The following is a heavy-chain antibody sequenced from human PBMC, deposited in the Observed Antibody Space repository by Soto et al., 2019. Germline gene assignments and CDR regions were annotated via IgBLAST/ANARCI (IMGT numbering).Heavy chain of an antibody. CDR2: MSGGGETT. D-gene: IGHD3-22*01. V-gene: IGHV3-23*01. Sequence: EVQLLESGGGLVQPGGSLRLSCAASGLTFSRYAMTWVRQAPGKGLEWVSAMSGGGETTYYADSVKGRFTISRDNSRNTLYLQMNSLRAEDTAAYYCANWHTYYYDSRGFSGFDCWGRGTLVTVSS. J-gene: IGHJ4*02. CDR3: ANWHTYYYDSRGFSGFDC. CDR1: GLTFSRYA.